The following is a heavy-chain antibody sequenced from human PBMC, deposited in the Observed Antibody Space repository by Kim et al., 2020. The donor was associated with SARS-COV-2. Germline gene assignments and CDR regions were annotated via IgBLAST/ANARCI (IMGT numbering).Heavy chain of an antibody. J-gene: IGHJ6*02. Sequence: GGSLRLSCAASGFTFSSYGMHWVRQAPGKGLEWVAVIWYDGSNKYYADSVKGRFTISRDNSKNTLYLQMNSLRAEDTAVYYCASGFFWSGYPNYYYGMDVWGQGTTVTVSS. CDR2: IWYDGSNK. V-gene: IGHV3-33*01. D-gene: IGHD3-3*01. CDR1: GFTFSSYG. CDR3: ASGFFWSGYPNYYYGMDV.